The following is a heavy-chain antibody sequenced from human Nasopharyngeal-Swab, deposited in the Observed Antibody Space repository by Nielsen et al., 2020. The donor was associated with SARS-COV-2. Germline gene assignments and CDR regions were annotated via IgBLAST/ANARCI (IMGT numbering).Heavy chain of an antibody. CDR3: ARRGDYYDSSGYMYYFDY. Sequence: ASVKVSCKASGYTFTSYYMHWVRRAPGQGLEWMGIINPSGGSTSYAQKFQGRVTMTRDTSTSTVYMELSSLRSEDTAVYYCARRGDYYDSSGYMYYFDYWGQGTLVTVSS. D-gene: IGHD3-22*01. V-gene: IGHV1-46*01. CDR1: GYTFTSYY. CDR2: INPSGGST. J-gene: IGHJ4*02.